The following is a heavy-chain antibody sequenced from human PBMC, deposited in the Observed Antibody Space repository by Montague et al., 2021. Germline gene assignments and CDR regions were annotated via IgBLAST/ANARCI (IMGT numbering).Heavy chain of an antibody. D-gene: IGHD6-19*01. CDR1: GGSVSTGNYY. J-gene: IGHJ4*02. CDR3: ARGQWLVPYYLDS. V-gene: IGHV4-61*01. CDR2: IYYTGSS. Sequence: SETLSLTCNVSGGSVSTGNYYWTWIRQPPGKELEWIGYIYYTGSSKYNPSLESRVTISISTSKKQFTLELSSVTAADTAVYYCARGQWLVPYYLDSWGQGTLVTLSS.